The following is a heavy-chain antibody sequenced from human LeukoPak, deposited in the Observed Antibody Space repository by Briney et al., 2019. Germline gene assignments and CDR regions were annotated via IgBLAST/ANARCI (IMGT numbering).Heavy chain of an antibody. V-gene: IGHV3-23*01. Sequence: PGGSLRLSCAASKFAFSSYAMSWVRQAPGKGLEWVSAISGGGGNTYYADSVKGRFTISRDNSKNTLYLQMSSLRAEDTAVYYCVTGYIAAAGLHDYWGQGTLVTVSS. D-gene: IGHD6-13*01. CDR2: ISGGGGNT. CDR1: KFAFSSYA. J-gene: IGHJ4*02. CDR3: VTGYIAAAGLHDY.